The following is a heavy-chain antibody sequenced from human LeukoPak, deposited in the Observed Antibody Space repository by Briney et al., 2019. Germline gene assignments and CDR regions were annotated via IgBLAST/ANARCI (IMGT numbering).Heavy chain of an antibody. V-gene: IGHV1-2*02. CDR3: ASDSYGYWYFDY. CDR2: INPNSGGT. D-gene: IGHD5-18*01. CDR1: GYIFTGYY. J-gene: IGHJ4*02. Sequence: ASVKVSCKTSGYIFTGYYMHWVRQAPGQGLEWMGWINPNSGGTNYAQKFQGRVTMTRDTSISTAYMELSRLRSDDTAVYYCASDSYGYWYFDYWGQGTLVTVSS.